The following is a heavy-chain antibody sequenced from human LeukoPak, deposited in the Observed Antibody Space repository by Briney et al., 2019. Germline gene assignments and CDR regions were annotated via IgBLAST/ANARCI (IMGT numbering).Heavy chain of an antibody. CDR3: AKGTGASDWYFDL. V-gene: IGHV3-23*01. J-gene: IGHJ2*01. D-gene: IGHD3-10*01. CDR1: GFTFSTYA. Sequence: GGSLRLSCAASGFTFSTYAMSWVRQAPGKGLQWVSTISGGRSDTFYADSVKGRFTISRDNSKNTLYLQMNSLRAEDTAMYYCAKGTGASDWYFDLWGRGTLVTVPS. CDR2: ISGGRSDT.